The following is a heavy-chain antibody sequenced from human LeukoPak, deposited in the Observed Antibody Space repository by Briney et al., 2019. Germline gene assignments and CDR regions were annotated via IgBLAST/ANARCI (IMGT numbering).Heavy chain of an antibody. V-gene: IGHV1-2*06. Sequence: GASVKVSCKAAGCTFTGYYMYWVRQAPGQGLEWMGRINPNIGGTDYAQNFQGRVTMTRDTSISTAYMELSRLRSDDTAVYYCARGYCSGGTCYLVENWFDPWGQGTLVTVSS. J-gene: IGHJ5*02. D-gene: IGHD2-15*01. CDR3: ARGYCSGGTCYLVENWFDP. CDR2: INPNIGGT. CDR1: GCTFTGYY.